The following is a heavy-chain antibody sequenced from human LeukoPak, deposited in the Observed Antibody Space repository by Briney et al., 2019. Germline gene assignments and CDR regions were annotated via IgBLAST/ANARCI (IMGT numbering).Heavy chain of an antibody. J-gene: IGHJ3*02. CDR2: ISAYNGNT. V-gene: IGHV1-18*04. D-gene: IGHD3-10*01. Sequence: ASVKVSCKASGYTFTSYHIHWVRQAPGQGLEWMGWISAYNGNTNYAQKLQGRVTMTTDTSTSTAYMELRSLRSDDTAVYYCARAGLLWFGDYAFDIWGQGTMVTVSS. CDR1: GYTFTSYH. CDR3: ARAGLLWFGDYAFDI.